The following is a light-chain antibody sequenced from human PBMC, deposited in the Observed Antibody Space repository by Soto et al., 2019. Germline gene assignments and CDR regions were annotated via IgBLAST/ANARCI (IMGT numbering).Light chain of an antibody. V-gene: IGKV1-17*03. Sequence: DIQMTQSPSAMSASVGDRVTITCRASQGIGNYLAWFQQKPGKVPQRLIYAASSLQSGVPSRFSGSGSGTEFTLTISSLQPEDLAVYYCLQHNSYPFTFGQGTRLEIQ. CDR2: AAS. CDR3: LQHNSYPFT. CDR1: QGIGNY. J-gene: IGKJ5*01.